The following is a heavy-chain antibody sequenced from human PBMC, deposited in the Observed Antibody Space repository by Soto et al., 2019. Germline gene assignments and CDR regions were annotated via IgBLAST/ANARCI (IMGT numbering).Heavy chain of an antibody. CDR1: GYTFNNYF. J-gene: IGHJ5*02. Sequence: QVQLVQSGAEVRKPGASVKVSCKASGYTFNNYFMHWVRQAPAQGLEWMGVITPSSGSTTYAQRFQGRLTMTRDTSPSTVYMELMSLRSEDKAVYFCACDLVTIWNYVVFAPGAQHWFDPWGQRTLVTVSS. V-gene: IGHV1-46*02. D-gene: IGHD1-7*01. CDR2: ITPSSGST. CDR3: ACDLVTIWNYVVFAPGAQHWFDP.